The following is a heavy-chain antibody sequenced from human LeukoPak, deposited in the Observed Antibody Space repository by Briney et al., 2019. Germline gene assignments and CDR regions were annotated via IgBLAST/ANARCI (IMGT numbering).Heavy chain of an antibody. CDR3: ARDSSSSLDY. CDR2: ISYDGSNK. V-gene: IGHV3-30*04. J-gene: IGHJ4*02. CDR1: GFTFSSYA. D-gene: IGHD6-6*01. Sequence: PGRSLRLSCAASGFTFSSYAMHWVPQAPGKGLEWVAVISYDGSNKYYADSVKGRFTISRDNYKNTLYLQMNSLRAEDTAVYYCARDSSSSLDYWGQGTLVTVSS.